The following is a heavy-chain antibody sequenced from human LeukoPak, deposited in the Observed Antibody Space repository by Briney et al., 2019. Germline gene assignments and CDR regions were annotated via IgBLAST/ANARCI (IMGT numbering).Heavy chain of an antibody. CDR3: AREMELRYFDWLLTGSFDY. CDR1: GFTFSSYW. V-gene: IGHV3-7*01. Sequence: PGGSLRLSCAASGFTFSSYWMSWVRQAPGKGLEWVANIKQDGSEKYYVDSVKGRFTISRDNAKNSLYLQMNSLRAEDTAVYYCAREMELRYFDWLLTGSFDYWGQGTLVTVSS. CDR2: IKQDGSEK. J-gene: IGHJ4*02. D-gene: IGHD3-9*01.